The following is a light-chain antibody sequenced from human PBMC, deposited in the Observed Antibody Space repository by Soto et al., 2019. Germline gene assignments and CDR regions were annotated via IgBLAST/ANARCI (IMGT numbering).Light chain of an antibody. Sequence: QSALTQPASVSGSPGQSIAISCTGTRSDVGAYNYVSWDQQHPGKAPKLMISEVTNRPSGVSDRFSGSKSGNTASLTISGLQAEDEADYYCSSFTSRDTFVLGTGTKLTVL. J-gene: IGLJ1*01. V-gene: IGLV2-14*01. CDR3: SSFTSRDTFV. CDR1: RSDVGAYNY. CDR2: EVT.